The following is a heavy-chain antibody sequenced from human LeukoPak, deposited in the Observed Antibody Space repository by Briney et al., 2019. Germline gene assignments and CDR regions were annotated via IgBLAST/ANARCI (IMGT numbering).Heavy chain of an antibody. D-gene: IGHD3-3*01. CDR3: AREPFEVSSY. CDR2: INTDGSAT. Sequence: GGSLRLSCAASGFTFSSYWMHWVHQVPGKGLLWVARINTDGSATNYADSVKGRFTISRDNAKNTLYLQMNSLRAEDAAVYYCAREPFEVSSYWGQGTLVTVSS. CDR1: GFTFSSYW. J-gene: IGHJ4*02. V-gene: IGHV3-74*01.